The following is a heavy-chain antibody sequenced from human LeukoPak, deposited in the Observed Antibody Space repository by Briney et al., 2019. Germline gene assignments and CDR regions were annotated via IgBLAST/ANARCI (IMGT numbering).Heavy chain of an antibody. D-gene: IGHD6-19*01. CDR3: ARQRLGDY. V-gene: IGHV3-23*01. CDR2: ISGSGDSA. J-gene: IGHJ4*02. CDR1: GFTFSSSA. Sequence: GESPKISCAASGFTFSSSAMSWVRQAPGKGLEWVSVISGSGDSAHYADSVKGRFTISRDNSKNTLYLQMNSLRAEDTAVYYCARQRLGDYWGQGSLVTVSS.